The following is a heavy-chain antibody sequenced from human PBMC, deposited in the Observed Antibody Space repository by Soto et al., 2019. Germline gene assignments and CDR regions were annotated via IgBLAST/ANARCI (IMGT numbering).Heavy chain of an antibody. CDR1: GFTFSSYG. D-gene: IGHD6-19*01. V-gene: IGHV3-30*18. J-gene: IGHJ4*02. Sequence: VQLVESGGGVVQPGRSLRLSCAASGFTFSSYGMHWVRQAPGKGLEWVAVISYDGSNKYYADSVKGRFTISRDNSKNTLYLQMNSLRAEDTAVYYCAKEFAEVAVAGGDYWGQGTLVTVSS. CDR3: AKEFAEVAVAGGDY. CDR2: ISYDGSNK.